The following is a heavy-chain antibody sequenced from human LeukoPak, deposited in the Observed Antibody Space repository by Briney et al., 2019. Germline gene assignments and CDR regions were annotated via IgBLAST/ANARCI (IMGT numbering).Heavy chain of an antibody. D-gene: IGHD6-19*01. J-gene: IGHJ4*02. Sequence: PGGSLRLPCAASGFTVSSNYMGWVRQAPGKGLEWVSVIYSGGSTYYADSVEGRFTISRDNSENTLYLQMNSLRAEDTAVYYCARRYITGWHFDYWGQGTLVTVSS. CDR1: GFTVSSNY. CDR2: IYSGGST. CDR3: ARRYITGWHFDY. V-gene: IGHV3-66*01.